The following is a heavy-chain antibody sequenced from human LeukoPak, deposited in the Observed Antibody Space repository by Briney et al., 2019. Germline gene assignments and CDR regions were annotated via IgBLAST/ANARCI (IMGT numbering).Heavy chain of an antibody. CDR1: GGTFSSYA. D-gene: IGHD3-16*02. J-gene: IGHJ4*02. Sequence: RASVKVSCKASGGTFSSYAISWVRQAPGQGLEWMGRIIPILGIANYAQKFQGRVTITADKSTSTAYMELGSLRSEDTAVYYCAREGPDYDYVWGSYRRIYFDYWGQGTLVTVSS. CDR3: AREGPDYDYVWGSYRRIYFDY. CDR2: IIPILGIA. V-gene: IGHV1-69*04.